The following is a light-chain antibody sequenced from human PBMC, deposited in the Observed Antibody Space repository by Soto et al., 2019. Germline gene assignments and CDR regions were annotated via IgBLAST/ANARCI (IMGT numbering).Light chain of an antibody. CDR2: DAS. J-gene: IGKJ1*01. CDR3: QQYNNWPPA. CDR1: QSVNTN. V-gene: IGKV3-15*01. Sequence: VVMTQSPATLSVSPGERATLSCRASQSVNTNFAWYQQKPGQAPSLLIYDASTRATGIPARFSGSGSGTEFTLTISSLQSEDFAVYHCQQYNNWPPAFGQGTKVDIK.